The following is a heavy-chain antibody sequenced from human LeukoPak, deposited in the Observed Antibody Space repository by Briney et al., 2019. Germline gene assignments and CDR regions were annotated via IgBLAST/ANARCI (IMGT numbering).Heavy chain of an antibody. V-gene: IGHV4-39*07. CDR2: IYYSGST. CDR1: GGSISSSSYY. CDR3: ARGAGGTIFGVVIIGSYDAFDI. D-gene: IGHD3-3*01. Sequence: KPSETLSLTCTVSGGSISSSSYYWGWIRQPPGKGLEWIGSIYYSGSTYYNPSLKSRVTISVDTSKNQFSLKLSSVTAADTAVYYCARGAGGTIFGVVIIGSYDAFDIWGQGTMVTVSS. J-gene: IGHJ3*02.